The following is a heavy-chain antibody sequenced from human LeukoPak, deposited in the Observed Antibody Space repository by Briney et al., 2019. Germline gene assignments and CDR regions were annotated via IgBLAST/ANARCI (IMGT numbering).Heavy chain of an antibody. V-gene: IGHV1-2*02. CDR2: IDPPSGAP. J-gene: IGHJ4*02. CDR1: GYTFTGQF. Sequence: GASVEVSCKASGYTFTGQFIHWLRQAPGQGLEWMGWIDPPSGAPHYAQKFQDTITLTRDTSIATAYMEVHRLQTDDTAVYYCARSGFSTGFYLDFWGQGTPISVSS. CDR3: ARSGFSTGFYLDF. D-gene: IGHD6-19*01.